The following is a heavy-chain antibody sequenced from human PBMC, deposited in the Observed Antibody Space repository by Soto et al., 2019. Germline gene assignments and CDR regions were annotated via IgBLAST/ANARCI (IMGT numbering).Heavy chain of an antibody. CDR1: GGSISSSGDY. D-gene: IGHD2-2*01. J-gene: IGHJ6*03. CDR2: IYYSGIT. V-gene: IGHV4-39*01. Sequence: SETLSLTCTVSGGSISSSGDYWGWIRQPPGKGLEWIGSIYYSGITYYNPSLKSRVTISVDTSKNQFSLKLNSVTAADTAVYYCARTVPAAMARVTSYYYMDVWGKGTTVTVSS. CDR3: ARTVPAAMARVTSYYYMDV.